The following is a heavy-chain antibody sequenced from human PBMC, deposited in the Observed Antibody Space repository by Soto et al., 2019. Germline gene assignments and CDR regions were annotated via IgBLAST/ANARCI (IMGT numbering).Heavy chain of an antibody. CDR2: IYYSGST. V-gene: IGHV4-59*01. J-gene: IGHJ6*02. D-gene: IGHD3-3*01. CDR1: GGSISSYY. Sequence: TSETLSLTCTVSGGSISSYYWSWIRQPPGKGLEWIGYIYYSGSTNYNPSLKSRVTISVDTSKNQFSLKLSSVTAADTAVYYCARDRSHFGVAYYYSGMDVWGQGTTVTVSS. CDR3: ARDRSHFGVAYYYSGMDV.